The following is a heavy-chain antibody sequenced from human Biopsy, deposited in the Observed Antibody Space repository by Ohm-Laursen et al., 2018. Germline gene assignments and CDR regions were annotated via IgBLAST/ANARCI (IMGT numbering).Heavy chain of an antibody. V-gene: IGHV3-74*01. Sequence: SLRLSCAASEFIFSRFRMYWVRQAPGKGLVWVSRINSDGSSTNYADAVKGRFTISRDNAKNTVFLQMNSLRAEDTAVYYCTRAEAGSGSLLYFDYWGQGTLVTVSS. J-gene: IGHJ4*02. D-gene: IGHD3-10*01. CDR3: TRAEAGSGSLLYFDY. CDR1: EFIFSRFR. CDR2: INSDGSST.